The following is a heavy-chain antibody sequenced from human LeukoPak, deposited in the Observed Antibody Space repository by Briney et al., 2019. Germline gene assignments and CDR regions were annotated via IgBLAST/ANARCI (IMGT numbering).Heavy chain of an antibody. Sequence: SETLSLTCTVSGGSISSYYWSWIRQPPGKGLEWIGYIYYSGSTNYNPSLKSRVTISVDTSKNQFSLKLSSVTAADTAVYYCARGGDLNYYFDYWGQGTLVTVSS. V-gene: IGHV4-59*01. CDR2: IYYSGST. D-gene: IGHD3-16*01. CDR3: ARGGDLNYYFDY. CDR1: GGSISSYY. J-gene: IGHJ4*02.